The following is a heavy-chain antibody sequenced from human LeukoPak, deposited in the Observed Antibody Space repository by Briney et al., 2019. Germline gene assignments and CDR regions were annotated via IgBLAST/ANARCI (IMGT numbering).Heavy chain of an antibody. CDR1: GYTFTSYG. V-gene: IGHV1-18*01. CDR3: ARRRDYDSSGYYHNWFDP. Sequence: ASVKVSCKASGYTFTSYGISWVRQAPGQGLEWIGWISAYNGNTNYAQKLQGRVTMTTDTSTSTAYMELRSLRSDDTAVYYCARRRDYDSSGYYHNWFDPWGQGTLVTVSS. D-gene: IGHD3-22*01. CDR2: ISAYNGNT. J-gene: IGHJ5*02.